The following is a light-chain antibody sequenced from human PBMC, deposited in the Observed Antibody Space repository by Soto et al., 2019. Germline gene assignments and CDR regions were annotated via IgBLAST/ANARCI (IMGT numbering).Light chain of an antibody. V-gene: IGKV3-11*01. Sequence: EIVLTQSPATRSLSPGERATLSCRASQSVRSDLAWYQQKPGQAPRLLIYDASRRATGIPARFSGSGSGTDFTLTISSLEPEDFAVYYCQQLNNSPLTFGGGTKVEIK. CDR3: QQLNNSPLT. J-gene: IGKJ4*01. CDR1: QSVRSD. CDR2: DAS.